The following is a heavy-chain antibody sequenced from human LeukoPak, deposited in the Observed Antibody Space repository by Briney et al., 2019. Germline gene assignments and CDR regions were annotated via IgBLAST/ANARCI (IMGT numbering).Heavy chain of an antibody. D-gene: IGHD6-19*01. V-gene: IGHV1-2*02. J-gene: IGHJ4*02. CDR1: GYTFTNYG. CDR3: ARGGSGWYFDY. CDR2: INPNSGGT. Sequence: ASVKVSCKASGYTFTNYGISWMRPAPGQGLEWMGWINPNSGGTNYAQKFQGRVTMTRDTSISTAYMELSRLRSDDTAVYYCARGGSGWYFDYWGQGSLVTVSS.